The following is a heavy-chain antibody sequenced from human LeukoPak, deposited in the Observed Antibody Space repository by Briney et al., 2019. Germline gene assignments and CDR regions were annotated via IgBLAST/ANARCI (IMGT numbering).Heavy chain of an antibody. CDR1: GGSISSYS. CDR3: ASSMARGVISSYYYGMDV. D-gene: IGHD3-10*01. Sequence: PSETLSLTCTVSGGSISSYSWSWIRQPPGKGLEWIGYIHYSGSTTYNPSLKSRATISLDTSKNQFSLNLSSVTAADTAVYYCASSMARGVISSYYYGMDVWGQGTTVTVSS. V-gene: IGHV4-59*01. J-gene: IGHJ6*02. CDR2: IHYSGST.